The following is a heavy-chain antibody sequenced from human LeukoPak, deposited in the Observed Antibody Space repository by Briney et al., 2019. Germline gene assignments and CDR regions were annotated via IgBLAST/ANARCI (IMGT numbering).Heavy chain of an antibody. CDR1: GYTFTIYG. D-gene: IGHD2-2*02. CDR2: ISAYNGNT. V-gene: IGHV1-18*01. J-gene: IGHJ4*02. CDR3: ARDCSSTSCYTGIQETHFDY. Sequence: GASVTVSCNASGYTFTIYGISWVRQAPGQGRERMGWISAYNGNTNYAQKLQGRVTMTTDTSTSTAYMELRSLRSVGTAVYYCARDCSSTSCYTGIQETHFDYWGQGTLVTVSS.